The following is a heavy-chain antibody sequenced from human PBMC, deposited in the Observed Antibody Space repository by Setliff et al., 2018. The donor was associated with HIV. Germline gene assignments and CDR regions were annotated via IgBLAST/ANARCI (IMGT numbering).Heavy chain of an antibody. CDR1: GFTFSSYE. V-gene: IGHV3-48*03. J-gene: IGHJ6*02. Sequence: GGSLRLSCAASGFTFSSYEMNWVRQAPGKGLEWVSYISSSGSTIYYADSVKGRFTISRDNAKNSLYLQMNSLRAEDTAVYYCAREIVTLYTGGHYLYGIDVWGQGTAVTVSS. CDR3: AREIVTLYTGGHYLYGIDV. CDR2: ISSSGSTI. D-gene: IGHD3-22*01.